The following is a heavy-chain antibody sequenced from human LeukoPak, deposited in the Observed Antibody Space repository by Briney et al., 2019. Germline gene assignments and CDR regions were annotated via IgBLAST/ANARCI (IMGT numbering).Heavy chain of an antibody. D-gene: IGHD1-26*01. Sequence: SETLSLTCDVSGHSITSTYSISGGYYWGCLRQPPGKGLEWIGRIYHYGSTYYNPSLKSRVAISVDTSDNLFSLNLTSVTAADTAVYFCARTSRSGRAGGPFDIWGLGTMVTVSS. V-gene: IGHV4-38-2*01. CDR3: ARTSRSGRAGGPFDI. CDR2: IYHYGST. J-gene: IGHJ3*02. CDR1: GHSITSTYSISGGYY.